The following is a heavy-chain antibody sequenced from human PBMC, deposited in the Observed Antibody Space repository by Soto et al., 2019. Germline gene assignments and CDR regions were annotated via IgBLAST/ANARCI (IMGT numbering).Heavy chain of an antibody. CDR1: GYTFSNYG. Sequence: GASVKVSCKASGYTFSNYGISWVRQAPGQGLEWMGWINAYNGNTKYAQKFQGRVTITRDTSASTAYMELSSLRSDDTAVYYCAKDSGGMDVWGQGTTVTVSS. J-gene: IGHJ6*02. CDR2: INAYNGNT. V-gene: IGHV1-18*01. CDR3: AKDSGGMDV.